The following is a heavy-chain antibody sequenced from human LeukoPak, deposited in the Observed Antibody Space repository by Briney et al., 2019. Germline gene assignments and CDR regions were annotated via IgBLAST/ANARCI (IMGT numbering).Heavy chain of an antibody. CDR3: ARDNYAGANWFDP. D-gene: IGHD1-7*01. V-gene: IGHV1-69*05. CDR2: IIPIFGTA. J-gene: IGHJ5*02. Sequence: GASVKVSCKASGGTFSSYAISWVRQAPGQGLEWMVGIIPIFGTANYAQKFQGRVTITTDESTSTAYMELSSLRSEDTPVYYCARDNYAGANWFDPWGQGTLVTVSS. CDR1: GGTFSSYA.